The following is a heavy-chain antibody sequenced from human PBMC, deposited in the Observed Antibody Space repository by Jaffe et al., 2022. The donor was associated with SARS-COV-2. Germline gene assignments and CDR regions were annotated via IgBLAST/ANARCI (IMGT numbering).Heavy chain of an antibody. CDR1: GDSVSSNSAA. V-gene: IGHV6-1*01. Sequence: QVQLQQSGPGLVKPSQTLSLTCAISGDSVSSNSAAWHWIRQSPSRGLEWLGRTYYRSKWYSDYAVSVKSRIAINPDTSKNQLSLQLSSVTPEDTAVYYCARVFYEVGGYCALGDCYFDYWGQGTLVTVSS. CDR3: ARVFYEVGGYCALGDCYFDY. CDR2: TYYRSKWYS. D-gene: IGHD2-21*02. J-gene: IGHJ4*02.